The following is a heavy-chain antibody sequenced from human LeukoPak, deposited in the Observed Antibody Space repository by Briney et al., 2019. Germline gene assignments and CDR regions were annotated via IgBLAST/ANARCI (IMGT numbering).Heavy chain of an antibody. J-gene: IGHJ4*02. V-gene: IGHV4-61*01. Sequence: PSETLSLTCTVSGGSVSSSSYYWSWIRQPPGKGLEWIGYIYYSGSTNYNPSLKSRVTISLDTSKNQFSLKLNSVTAADTAVYYCARGSPLGDFWGQGTLVTVSS. CDR3: ARGSPLGDF. D-gene: IGHD2-15*01. CDR2: IYYSGST. CDR1: GGSVSSSSYY.